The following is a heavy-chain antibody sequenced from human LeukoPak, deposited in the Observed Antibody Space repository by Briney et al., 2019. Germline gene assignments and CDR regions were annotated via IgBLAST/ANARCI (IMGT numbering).Heavy chain of an antibody. Sequence: GGSLRLSCAASGFTFSNYAMSWVRQAPGKGLEWVSAISGSGGSTYYADSMKGRFTISRDNSKNTLYLQMNSLRAEDTAVYYCAKAPYFDAGTVNFDYWGQGTLVTVSS. CDR2: ISGSGGST. J-gene: IGHJ4*02. CDR3: AKAPYFDAGTVNFDY. D-gene: IGHD4-11*01. V-gene: IGHV3-23*01. CDR1: GFTFSNYA.